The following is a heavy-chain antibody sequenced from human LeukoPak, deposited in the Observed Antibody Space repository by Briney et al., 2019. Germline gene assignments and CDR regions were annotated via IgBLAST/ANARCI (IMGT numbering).Heavy chain of an antibody. CDR3: ARGTGYGSGSYQGRLDGGYYYYGMDV. J-gene: IGHJ6*02. D-gene: IGHD3-10*01. Sequence: SVKLSCKASGGTFSSYAISWGRQAPGQGLEWMGSIIPILGIANYAQKFQGRVTITADKSTSTAYMELRSLRSEDTAVYYCARGTGYGSGSYQGRLDGGYYYYGMDVWGQGTTVTVSS. CDR1: GGTFSSYA. CDR2: IIPILGIA. V-gene: IGHV1-69*04.